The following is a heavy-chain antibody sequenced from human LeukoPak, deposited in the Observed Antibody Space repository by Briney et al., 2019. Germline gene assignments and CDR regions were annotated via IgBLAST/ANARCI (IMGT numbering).Heavy chain of an antibody. Sequence: ASVKVSCKASGYTFTGYYMHWVRQAPGQGLEWMGWINPNSGGTNYAQKLQGRVTMTRDTSISTAYMELSRLRSDDTAVYYCAREIYGDYYYYYGMDVWGQGTTVTVSS. V-gene: IGHV1-2*02. D-gene: IGHD4-17*01. J-gene: IGHJ6*02. CDR1: GYTFTGYY. CDR2: INPNSGGT. CDR3: AREIYGDYYYYYGMDV.